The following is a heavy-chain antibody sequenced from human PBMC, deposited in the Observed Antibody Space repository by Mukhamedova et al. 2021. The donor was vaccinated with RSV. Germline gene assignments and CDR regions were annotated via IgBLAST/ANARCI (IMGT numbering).Heavy chain of an antibody. CDR2: ISTYNGKT. V-gene: IGHV1-18*01. J-gene: IGHJ4*02. CDR3: AARSGTYPYYFDY. D-gene: IGHD3-10*01. Sequence: EYMGWISTYNGKTNCAQKLQGRVTMTTDTSTSTAYMELRSLRSDDTAVYYCAARSGTYPYYFDYWGQGTLVTVSS.